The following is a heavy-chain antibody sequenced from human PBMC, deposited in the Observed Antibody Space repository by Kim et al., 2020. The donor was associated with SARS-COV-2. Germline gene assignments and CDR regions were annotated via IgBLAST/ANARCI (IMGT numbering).Heavy chain of an antibody. V-gene: IGHV3-23*01. J-gene: IGHJ6*02. Sequence: GGSLRLSCAASGFTFSSYAMSWVRQAPGKGLEWVSAISGSGGSTYYADSVRGRFTISRDNSKNTLYLQMNSLRAEDTAVYYCANNPLGTFFGVVKAPYGMDVWGQGTTVTVSS. CDR3: ANNPLGTFFGVVKAPYGMDV. D-gene: IGHD3-3*01. CDR2: ISGSGGST. CDR1: GFTFSSYA.